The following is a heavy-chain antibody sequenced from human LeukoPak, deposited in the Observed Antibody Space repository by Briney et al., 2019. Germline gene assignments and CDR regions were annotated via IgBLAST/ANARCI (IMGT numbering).Heavy chain of an antibody. D-gene: IGHD4-17*01. J-gene: IGHJ6*03. CDR1: GFTFSSYS. CDR2: ISSSSYI. V-gene: IGHV3-21*01. CDR3: ARDRGDSGYYYYYMDV. Sequence: PGGSLRLSCAASGFTFSSYSMNWVRQAPGKGLEWVSSISSSSYIYYADSVKGRFTISRDNAKNSLYLQMNSLRAEDTAVYHCARDRGDSGYYYYYMDVWGKGTTVTVSS.